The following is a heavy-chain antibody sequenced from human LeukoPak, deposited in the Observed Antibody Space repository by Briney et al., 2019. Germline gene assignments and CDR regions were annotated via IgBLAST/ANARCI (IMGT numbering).Heavy chain of an antibody. V-gene: IGHV3-23*01. CDR1: GFTFSSYA. CDR3: AKRGDCSGTCTYDY. Sequence: GGSLRLSCAAPGFTFSSYAMSWVRQAPGKGLEWVSAISGSGGSTYYADSVKGRFTISRDNSKNTVYLQMNSLRAEDTAVYYCAKRGDCSGTCTYDYWGQGTLVTVSS. J-gene: IGHJ4*02. CDR2: ISGSGGST. D-gene: IGHD2-2*01.